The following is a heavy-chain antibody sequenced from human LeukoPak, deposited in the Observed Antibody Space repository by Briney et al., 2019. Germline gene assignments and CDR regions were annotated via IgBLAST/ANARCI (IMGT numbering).Heavy chain of an antibody. Sequence: GGSLRLSCAASGFTFDEYAMHWVRQAPGKGLEWVSGISWNSGSIGYADSVKGRFTISRDNAKNSLYLQMNSLRAEDTALYYCAKAYGDYDFYGMDVWGQGTTVTVSS. CDR1: GFTFDEYA. D-gene: IGHD4-17*01. J-gene: IGHJ6*02. V-gene: IGHV3-9*01. CDR3: AKAYGDYDFYGMDV. CDR2: ISWNSGSI.